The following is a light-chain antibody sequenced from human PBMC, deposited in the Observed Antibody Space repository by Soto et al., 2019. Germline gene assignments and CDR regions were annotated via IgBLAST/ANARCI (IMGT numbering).Light chain of an antibody. J-gene: IGKJ5*01. V-gene: IGKV3-11*01. Sequence: EIVLPQSPGTLSLSPGEEATLSCRASQSVSSYLAWYQQKPGQAPRLVIHDAYNRATGIPARFSGSGSGTDFTLTISSLEPEDFAVYYCQQCSNWPPITCGQGTRLEIK. CDR2: DAY. CDR1: QSVSSY. CDR3: QQCSNWPPIT.